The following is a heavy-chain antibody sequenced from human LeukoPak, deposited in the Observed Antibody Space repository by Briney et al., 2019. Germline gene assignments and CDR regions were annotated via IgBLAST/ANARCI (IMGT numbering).Heavy chain of an antibody. Sequence: SETLSLTCTVSGDSITGSSYYWGWIRQPPGKGLEWIGSMYYSGSTYSNPSLKSRVTISVDTSKNQFSLKLSSVTAADTAVYYCARHYYDSTGYYYFDYWGQGTLVTVSP. D-gene: IGHD3-22*01. CDR3: ARHYYDSTGYYYFDY. V-gene: IGHV4-39*01. CDR2: MYYSGST. CDR1: GDSITGSSYY. J-gene: IGHJ4*02.